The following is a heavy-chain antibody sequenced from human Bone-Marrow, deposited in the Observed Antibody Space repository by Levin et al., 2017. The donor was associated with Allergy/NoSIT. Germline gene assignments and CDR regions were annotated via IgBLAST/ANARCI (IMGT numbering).Heavy chain of an antibody. J-gene: IGHJ2*01. CDR2: IFYTGSP. CDR1: GDSISSGGYY. Sequence: PSETLSLTCTVSGDSISSGGYYWGWVRLRPGKALEWIGHIFYTGSPSYNPSVESRLSMSVDTSKNQFFLTLDSLTAADPAVYYCARGSGSFYYWFFDFWGRGTLVTVSS. CDR3: ARGSGSFYYWFFDF. V-gene: IGHV4-31*03. D-gene: IGHD1-26*01.